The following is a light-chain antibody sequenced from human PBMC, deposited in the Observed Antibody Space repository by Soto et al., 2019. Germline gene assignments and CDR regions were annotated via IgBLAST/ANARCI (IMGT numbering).Light chain of an antibody. J-gene: IGKJ1*01. CDR2: AAS. Sequence: DIPMTQSPSSLSASVGDRVTITCRASQSISSYLNWYQQKPGKAPKLMIYAASSLQSGVPSRFSGSGSGTDFTLTISSLQPEDFATYYCQQSYSTLWTLGQGTKVDI. CDR3: QQSYSTLWT. CDR1: QSISSY. V-gene: IGKV1-39*01.